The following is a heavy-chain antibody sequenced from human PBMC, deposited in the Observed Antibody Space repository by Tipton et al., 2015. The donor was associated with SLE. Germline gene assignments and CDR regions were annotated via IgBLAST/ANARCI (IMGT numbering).Heavy chain of an antibody. CDR1: GFTFNYHG. V-gene: IGHV3-33*01. J-gene: IGHJ3*02. CDR3: ARDHHVYSSSSDAFDI. CDR2: TWYDDENNK. D-gene: IGHD6-6*01. Sequence: SLRLSCAASGFTFNYHGMHWVRQVPGKGLEWVATTWYDDENNKYYSDSVRGRFTISRDNSKNTVYLQMSSLRAEDTAVYYCARDHHVYSSSSDAFDIWGQGTMVTVSS.